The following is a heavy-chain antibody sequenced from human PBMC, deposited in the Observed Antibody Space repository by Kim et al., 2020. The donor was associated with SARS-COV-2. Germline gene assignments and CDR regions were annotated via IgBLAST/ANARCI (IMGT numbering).Heavy chain of an antibody. CDR3: ARNLVGDTDLGP. CDR1: GFTFSSHV. J-gene: IGHJ5*02. V-gene: IGHV3-30*03. D-gene: IGHD1-26*01. CDR2: ISYEGSTQ. Sequence: GGSLRLSCAASGFTFSSHVMHWVRQARGKGLEWVALISYEGSTQRYTDSVKGRFTVSRDNSKNILFLQMNSLRPEDTAVYYCARNLVGDTDLGPWGQGTLVTVSS.